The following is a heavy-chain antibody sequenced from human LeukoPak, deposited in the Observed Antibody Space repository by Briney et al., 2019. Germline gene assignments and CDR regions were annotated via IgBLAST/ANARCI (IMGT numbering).Heavy chain of an antibody. J-gene: IGHJ6*03. D-gene: IGHD2-2*01. CDR2: IKQDGSEK. CDR3: ARDLSCSSTSCYPSSYYYYMDV. V-gene: IGHV3-7*01. Sequence: GGSLRLSCAASGFTFSSYWMSWVRQAPGKGLEWVANIKQDGSEKYYVDSVKGRSTISRDNAKNSLYLQMNSLRAEDTAVYYCARDLSCSSTSCYPSSYYYYMDVWGKGTTVTVSS. CDR1: GFTFSSYW.